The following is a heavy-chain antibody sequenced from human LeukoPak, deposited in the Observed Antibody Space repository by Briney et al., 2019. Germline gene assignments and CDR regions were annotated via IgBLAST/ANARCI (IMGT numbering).Heavy chain of an antibody. V-gene: IGHV3-33*01. J-gene: IGHJ4*02. CDR3: ARDQWELGALDY. CDR2: IWYDGSNK. CDR1: GFTFSSYG. D-gene: IGHD1-26*01. Sequence: GGTLRLSCAASGFTFSSYGMHWVGPAPGKGLEWVAVIWYDGSNKYYADSVKGRFTISRDNSKSTLYLQMNSLRAEDTAVYYCARDQWELGALDYWGQGTLVTVSS.